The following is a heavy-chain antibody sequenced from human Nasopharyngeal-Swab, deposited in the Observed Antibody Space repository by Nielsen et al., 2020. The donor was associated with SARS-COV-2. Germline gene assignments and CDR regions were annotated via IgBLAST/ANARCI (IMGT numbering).Heavy chain of an antibody. CDR3: ARITVAGDYYYGMDV. V-gene: IGHV3-21*01. Sequence: GGSLRLSCAASGFTFSSYSMNWVRQAPGKGLEWVSTISGSATNTYYADSVKGRFTISRDNAKNSLYLQMNSLRAEDTAVYYCARITVAGDYYYGMDVWGQGTTVTVSS. CDR2: ISGSATNT. CDR1: GFTFSSYS. J-gene: IGHJ6*02. D-gene: IGHD6-19*01.